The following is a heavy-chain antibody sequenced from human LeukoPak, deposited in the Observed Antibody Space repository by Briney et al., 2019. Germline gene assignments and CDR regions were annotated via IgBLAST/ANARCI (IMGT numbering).Heavy chain of an antibody. CDR2: IYSGGST. V-gene: IGHV3-66*01. D-gene: IGHD3-22*01. CDR1: GFTVSSNY. CDR3: ARDKVYYYDSSGYSYYWYFDL. J-gene: IGHJ2*01. Sequence: GGSLRLSCAASGFTVSSNYMSWVRQAPGKGLEWVSVIYSGGSTYYADSVKGRFTISRDNSKNTLYLQMNSLRAEDMAVYYCARDKVYYYDSSGYSYYWYFDLWGRGTMVTVSS.